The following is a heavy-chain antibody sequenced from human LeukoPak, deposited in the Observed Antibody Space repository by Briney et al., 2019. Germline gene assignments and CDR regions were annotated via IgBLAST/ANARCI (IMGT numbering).Heavy chain of an antibody. CDR2: ISSNGGNI. D-gene: IGHD3-22*01. CDR1: GFTFSSYA. V-gene: IGHV3-64D*09. Sequence: AGGSLRLSCSASGFTFSSYAIHWVRQAPGKGLEYVSGISSNGGNIYNANSLKGRITISRDNSKNTVDLQMSSLRTEDTAVYYCARSPEPYYYDSTDGGWFDPWGQGTLVTVSS. CDR3: ARSPEPYYYDSTDGGWFDP. J-gene: IGHJ5*02.